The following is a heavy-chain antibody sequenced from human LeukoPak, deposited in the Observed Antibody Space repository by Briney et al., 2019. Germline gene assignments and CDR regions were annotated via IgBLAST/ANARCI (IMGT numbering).Heavy chain of an antibody. CDR2: IRSKANSYAT. J-gene: IGHJ3*02. Sequence: GGSLRLSCAASGFTFSGSAMHWVRQASGKGLEWVGRIRSKANSYATAYAASVKGRFTISRDDSKNTAYLQMNSLKTEDTAVYYCTRRYYYDSSGYQPSDAFDTWGQGTMVTVSS. CDR1: GFTFSGSA. D-gene: IGHD3-22*01. CDR3: TRRYYYDSSGYQPSDAFDT. V-gene: IGHV3-73*01.